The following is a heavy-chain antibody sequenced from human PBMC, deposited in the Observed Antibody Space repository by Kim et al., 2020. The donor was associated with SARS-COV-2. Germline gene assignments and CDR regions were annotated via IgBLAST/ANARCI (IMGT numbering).Heavy chain of an antibody. Sequence: SETLCLTCTVSGDSISSGSYYWSWIRQPAGKGLEWIGRIYTSGSTNYNPSVKSRVTISVDTSKNQFSLKLSSVTAADTAVYYCARKTSRITIFGVVHSGMDVWGQGTTVTVSS. CDR3: ARKTSRITIFGVVHSGMDV. CDR2: IYTSGST. D-gene: IGHD3-3*01. CDR1: GDSISSGSYY. V-gene: IGHV4-61*02. J-gene: IGHJ6*02.